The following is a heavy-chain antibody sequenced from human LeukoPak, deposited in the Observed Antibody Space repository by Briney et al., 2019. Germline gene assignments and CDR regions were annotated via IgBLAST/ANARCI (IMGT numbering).Heavy chain of an antibody. V-gene: IGHV4-59*08. CDR1: GGPIISRY. J-gene: IGHJ4*02. CDR3: ARRALANDYSVYFDY. Sequence: PSETLSLTCSVSGGPIISRYWSWIRQPPGKGLEWIGYIYYSGSTNYNPSLKSRVTISVDTSKNQFSLKLSSVTAADTAVYYCARRALANDYSVYFDYWGQGTLVTVSS. D-gene: IGHD4-11*01. CDR2: IYYSGST.